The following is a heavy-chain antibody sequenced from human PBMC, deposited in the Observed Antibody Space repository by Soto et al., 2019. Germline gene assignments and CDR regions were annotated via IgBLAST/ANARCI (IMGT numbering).Heavy chain of an antibody. J-gene: IGHJ4*02. D-gene: IGHD2-21*02. V-gene: IGHV1-2*02. CDR2: VNPNTGGT. CDR1: GYSFTVYY. CDR3: ARQLAYWGGGWYTGPIDY. Sequence: QAQLVQSGAEVTKPGASVKVSCEASGYSFTVYYIHWVRQAPGQGLEWMGWVNPNTGGTKYAQKFQGTVTMTREPFLTTGLLEVSRVESDDTAVNYCARQLAYWGGGWYTGPIDYWGQGTLVTVSS.